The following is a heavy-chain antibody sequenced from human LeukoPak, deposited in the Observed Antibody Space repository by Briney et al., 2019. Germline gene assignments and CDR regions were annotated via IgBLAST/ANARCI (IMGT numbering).Heavy chain of an antibody. J-gene: IGHJ6*02. V-gene: IGHV4-34*01. Sequence: SETLSLTCAVYGGSFSGYYWSWVRQPPGKGLEWIGEINHSGSTNYNPSLKSRVTISVDTSKNQFSLKLSSVTAADTAVYYCARGTPAEYVVVVPAAIKGGYYCYGMDVWGQGTTVTVSS. D-gene: IGHD2-2*02. CDR3: ARGTPAEYVVVVPAAIKGGYYCYGMDV. CDR1: GGSFSGYY. CDR2: INHSGST.